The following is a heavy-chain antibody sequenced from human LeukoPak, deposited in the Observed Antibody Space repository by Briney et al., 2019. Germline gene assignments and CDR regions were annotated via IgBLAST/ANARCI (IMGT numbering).Heavy chain of an antibody. D-gene: IGHD6-6*01. V-gene: IGHV1-46*01. J-gene: IGHJ5*02. CDR3: ARDREVAARPGGWFDP. CDR1: GYTFTNYY. CDR2: LSPVLT. Sequence: ASVKVSCKASGYTFTNYYMHWVRQAPGQGLEWMGGLSPVLTTYAQRFRGRVTISADESTNTVYMDLSTLTSEDTAVYFCARDREVAARPGGWFDPWGQGTQVTVSS.